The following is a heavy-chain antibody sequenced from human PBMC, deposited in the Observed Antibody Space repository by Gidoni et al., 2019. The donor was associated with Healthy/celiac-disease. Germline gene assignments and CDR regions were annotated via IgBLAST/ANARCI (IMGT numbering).Heavy chain of an antibody. D-gene: IGHD3-22*01. J-gene: IGHJ2*01. CDR3: ATDARRSTMIVAFGYFDL. Sequence: QVQLVQSGAEVKKPGASVKVSCKVSGYTLPELSMHWVRKSPGKGREWMGGCDPEYGETIYAQKFQGRVTMTEDTSTDTAYMELSSLRSEDTAVYYCATDARRSTMIVAFGYFDLWGRGTLVTVSS. CDR1: GYTLPELS. V-gene: IGHV1-24*01. CDR2: CDPEYGET.